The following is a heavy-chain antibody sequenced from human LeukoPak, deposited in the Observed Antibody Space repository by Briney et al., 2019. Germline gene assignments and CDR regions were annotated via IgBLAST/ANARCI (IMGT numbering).Heavy chain of an antibody. D-gene: IGHD1-1*01. J-gene: IGHJ5*01. CDR2: VYYSGGT. CDR3: ARVPTGSTTLDS. CDR1: GFTFSNAW. V-gene: IGHV4-59*05. Sequence: PGGSLRLSCAASGFTFSNAWMSWVRQPPGEGLEWIGSVYYSGGTYYNPSLESRLTISLDTSNNRFSLKLKSVTAADTAVFYCARVPTGSTTLDSWGQGILVTVPS.